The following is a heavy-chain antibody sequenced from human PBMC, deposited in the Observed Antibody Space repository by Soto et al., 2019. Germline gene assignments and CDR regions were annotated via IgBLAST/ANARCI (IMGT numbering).Heavy chain of an antibody. CDR2: ITPFNGNT. CDR3: AAGGQLVPDY. CDR1: GYTFTYRY. Sequence: QMQLVQSGAEVKKTGSSVKVSCKASGYTFTYRYLHWVRQAPGQALEWMGWITPFNGNTNYAQKFQDRVTITRDRSMSTAYMELSSLRSEDTAMYYCAAGGQLVPDYWGQGTLVTVSS. V-gene: IGHV1-45*02. D-gene: IGHD6-6*01. J-gene: IGHJ4*02.